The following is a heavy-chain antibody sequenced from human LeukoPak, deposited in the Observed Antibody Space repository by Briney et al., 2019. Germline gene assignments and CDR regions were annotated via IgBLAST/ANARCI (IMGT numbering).Heavy chain of an antibody. V-gene: IGHV3-7*01. CDR3: AREYYYDSSGYYCYFDY. Sequence: GGSLRLSCAASGFTFSSYWMSWVRQAPGKGLEWVANIKQDGSEKYYVDSVEGRFTISRDNAKNSLYLQMNSLRAEDTAVYYCAREYYYDSSGYYCYFDYWGQGALVTVSS. CDR1: GFTFSSYW. J-gene: IGHJ4*02. CDR2: IKQDGSEK. D-gene: IGHD3-22*01.